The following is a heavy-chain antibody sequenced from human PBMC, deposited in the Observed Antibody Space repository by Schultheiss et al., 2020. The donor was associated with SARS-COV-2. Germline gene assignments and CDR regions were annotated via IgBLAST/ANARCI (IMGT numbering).Heavy chain of an antibody. CDR3: AKDILTTAYYYYGMDV. CDR2: INSDGSST. V-gene: IGHV3-74*01. D-gene: IGHD4-17*01. J-gene: IGHJ6*02. CDR1: GFTFSSYW. Sequence: GGSLRLSCAASGFTFSSYWMHWVRQAPGKGLVWVSRINSDGSSTYYADSVKGRFTISRDNSKNTLYLQMNSLRAEDTAVYYCAKDILTTAYYYYGMDVWGQGTTVTVAS.